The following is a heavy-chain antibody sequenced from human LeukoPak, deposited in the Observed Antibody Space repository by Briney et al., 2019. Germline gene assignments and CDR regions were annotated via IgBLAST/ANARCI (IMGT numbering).Heavy chain of an antibody. V-gene: IGHV3-30*02. Sequence: PGGSLRLSCAASGFTFSNSAMHWVRQAPGKGLEWVAFIRNDGSDKYYADSVKGRFTISRDNSKNTLYLQMNSLRAEDTAVYYCAGPYLISGVVVPAAGWGQGTLVTVSS. D-gene: IGHD2-2*01. CDR2: IRNDGSDK. J-gene: IGHJ4*02. CDR1: GFTFSNSA. CDR3: AGPYLISGVVVPAAG.